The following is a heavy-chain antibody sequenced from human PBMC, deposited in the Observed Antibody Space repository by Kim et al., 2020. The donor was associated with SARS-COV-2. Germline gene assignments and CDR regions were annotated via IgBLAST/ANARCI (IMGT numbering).Heavy chain of an antibody. J-gene: IGHJ6*02. CDR3: ARGYYGSGSKVSVGYYGMDV. Sequence: ASVKVSCKASGYTFTSYAMHWVRQAPGQRLEWMGWINAGNGNTKYSQKFQGRVTITRDTSASTAYMELSSLRSEDTAVYYCARGYYGSGSKVSVGYYGMDVWGQGTTVTVSS. CDR1: GYTFTSYA. V-gene: IGHV1-3*01. CDR2: INAGNGNT. D-gene: IGHD3-10*01.